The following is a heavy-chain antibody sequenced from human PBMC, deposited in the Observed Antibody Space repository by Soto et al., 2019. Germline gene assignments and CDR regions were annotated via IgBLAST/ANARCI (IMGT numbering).Heavy chain of an antibody. V-gene: IGHV3-53*01. Sequence: EVQLVESGGGLIQPGGSLRLSCAASGFTFSNDDMNWVRQAPGKGLEWVSLIYSDGSTYYADSVKGRFTISRDNSKNTLYLQMSSLRAEDTAVYYCATRPLLPGAPWGQGTMVTVSS. CDR2: IYSDGST. D-gene: IGHD3-22*01. CDR3: ATRPLLPGAP. CDR1: GFTFSNDD. J-gene: IGHJ3*01.